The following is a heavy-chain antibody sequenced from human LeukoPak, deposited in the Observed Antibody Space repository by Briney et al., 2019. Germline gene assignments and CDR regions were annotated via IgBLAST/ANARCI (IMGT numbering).Heavy chain of an antibody. V-gene: IGHV3-66*02. CDR1: GFTVSSNY. J-gene: IGHJ4*02. CDR2: IYSGGST. Sequence: GRSLRLSCAASGFTVSSNYMSWARQAPGKGLEWVSVIYSGGSTYYADSVKGRFTISRDNSKNTLYLQMNSLRAEDTAVYYCARDQRGYRETWGQGTLVTVSS. CDR3: ARDQRGYRET. D-gene: IGHD5-18*01.